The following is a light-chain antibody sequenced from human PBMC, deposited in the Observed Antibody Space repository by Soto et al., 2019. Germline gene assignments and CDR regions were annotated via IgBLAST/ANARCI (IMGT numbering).Light chain of an antibody. CDR1: QSVSSS. CDR2: GAS. J-gene: IGKJ1*01. CDR3: QQYNDWPPRGT. Sequence: EIVMTQSPATLSVSPGERATLSCRASQSVSSSFLAWYQQKPGQAPRLLIYGASTRATGVPARFSGSGSGTEFTLTISSLQSEDFAVYFCQQYNDWPPRGTFGQGTKVDI. V-gene: IGKV3-15*01.